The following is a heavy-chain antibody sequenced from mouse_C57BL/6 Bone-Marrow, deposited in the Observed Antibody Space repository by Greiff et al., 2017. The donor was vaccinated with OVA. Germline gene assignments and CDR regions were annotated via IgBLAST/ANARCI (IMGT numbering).Heavy chain of an antibody. CDR2: IDPANDNT. D-gene: IGHD1-1*01. V-gene: IGHV14-3*01. J-gene: IGHJ4*01. CDR3: ARGNFGSSFYAMDY. Sequence: VQLQQSVAELVRPGASVKLSCTASGFNIKNTYMPWVKQRPEQGLEWIGRIDPANDNTKYAPKFQGQATMTADTSSNTVYLQLSRLSSEDKAADCYARGNFGSSFYAMDYWGQGTSVTVSS. CDR1: GFNIKNTY.